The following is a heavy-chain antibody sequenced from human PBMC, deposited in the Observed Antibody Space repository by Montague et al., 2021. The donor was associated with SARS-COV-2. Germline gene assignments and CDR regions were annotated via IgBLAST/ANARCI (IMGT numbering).Heavy chain of an antibody. D-gene: IGHD6-13*01. CDR3: ARVGRGSSWYGVAFDI. V-gene: IGHV4-59*11. Sequence: SETLSLTCTVSGGSISRHSWTWIRQPPGKGLEWIGYIYNSGSTNYNPSLTSRVTISVDTSKNQFSLKLSSVAAADTAVYYCARVGRGSSWYGVAFDIWGQGTMVTVSS. J-gene: IGHJ3*02. CDR1: GGSISRHS. CDR2: IYNSGST.